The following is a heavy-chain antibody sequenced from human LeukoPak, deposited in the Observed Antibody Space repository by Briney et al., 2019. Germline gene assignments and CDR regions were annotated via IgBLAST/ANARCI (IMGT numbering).Heavy chain of an antibody. D-gene: IGHD4-23*01. V-gene: IGHV4-38-2*02. CDR3: ARHPPPSVAMDFDY. CDR2: IYYSGST. Sequence: PSETLSLTCTVSGYSISSGYYWGWIRQPPGKGLEWIGSIYYSGSTYYNPSLKSRVTISVDASKNQFSLKLSSVTAADTAVYYCARHPPPSVAMDFDYWGQGTLVTVSS. J-gene: IGHJ4*02. CDR1: GYSISSGYY.